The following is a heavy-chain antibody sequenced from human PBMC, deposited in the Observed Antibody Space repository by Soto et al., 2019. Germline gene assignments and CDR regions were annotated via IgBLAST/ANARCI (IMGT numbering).Heavy chain of an antibody. Sequence: LEILSLTCIVSGGSMSSYYLGWFRQPPGKGLEWIGYIYYTGTTTYHPSLKSRVTISIDTSRNQFSLKLNSVTAADTAVYYCARLGGYYQAFDQWGQGSLVTVSS. V-gene: IGHV4-59*08. D-gene: IGHD2-21*02. J-gene: IGHJ4*02. CDR2: IYYTGTT. CDR1: GGSMSSYY. CDR3: ARLGGYYQAFDQ.